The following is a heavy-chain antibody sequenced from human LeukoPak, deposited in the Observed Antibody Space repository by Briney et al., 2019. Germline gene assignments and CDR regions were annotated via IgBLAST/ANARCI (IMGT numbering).Heavy chain of an antibody. CDR3: ARGGGGGDYNERYYFDY. Sequence: GGSLRLSCAASGLTFSSYEMSWVSQAPGKGLEWVSYISSSGSTIFYSDSVKGRFTISRDNAKNSLHLQMNSLRAEDTAVYYWARGGGGGDYNERYYFDYWGQGTLVTVSS. CDR1: GLTFSSYE. D-gene: IGHD3-22*01. J-gene: IGHJ4*02. V-gene: IGHV3-48*03. CDR2: ISSSGSTI.